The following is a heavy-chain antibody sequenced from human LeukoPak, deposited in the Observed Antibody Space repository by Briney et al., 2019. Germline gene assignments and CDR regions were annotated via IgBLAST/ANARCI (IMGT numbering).Heavy chain of an antibody. V-gene: IGHV3-23*01. CDR2: ISGSGGST. J-gene: IGHJ4*02. Sequence: GGSLRLSCAASGFTFSSYAMSFVRQAPGKGQEWFSAISGSGGSTYYAASVKGRFTISRDNYKNTLYLQMNSLRAEDTAVYYCAKDEYYYGSGSCFDYWGQGTLVTVSS. D-gene: IGHD3-10*01. CDR1: GFTFSSYA. CDR3: AKDEYYYGSGSCFDY.